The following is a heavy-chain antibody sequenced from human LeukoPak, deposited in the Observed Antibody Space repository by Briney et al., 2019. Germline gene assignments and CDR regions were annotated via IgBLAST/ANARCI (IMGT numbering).Heavy chain of an antibody. CDR2: ISAYNGNT. J-gene: IGHJ4*02. CDR3: ARASAAAAAPPRFDY. V-gene: IGHV1-18*01. CDR1: GGTFSSYA. Sequence: ASVKVSCKASGGTFSSYAISWVRQAPGQGLEWMGWISAYNGNTNYAQKLQGRVTMTTDTSTSTAYMELRSLRSDDTAVYYCARASAAAAAPPRFDYWGQGTLVTVSS. D-gene: IGHD6-13*01.